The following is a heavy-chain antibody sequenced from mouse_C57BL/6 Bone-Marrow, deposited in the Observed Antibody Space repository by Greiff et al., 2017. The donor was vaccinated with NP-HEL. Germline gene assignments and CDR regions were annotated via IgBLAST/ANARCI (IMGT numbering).Heavy chain of an antibody. Sequence: VQLQQSGPELVKPGASVKISCKASGYKFTDYYMNWVKQSHGKSLEWIGDINPNHGGTSCNQKFKGKATLTVDKSSSTAYMELRSLTSEDSAVYYCARREFITTVVGWYFDVWGTGTTVTVSS. CDR1: GYKFTDYY. V-gene: IGHV1-26*01. J-gene: IGHJ1*03. CDR2: INPNHGGT. D-gene: IGHD1-1*01. CDR3: ARREFITTVVGWYFDV.